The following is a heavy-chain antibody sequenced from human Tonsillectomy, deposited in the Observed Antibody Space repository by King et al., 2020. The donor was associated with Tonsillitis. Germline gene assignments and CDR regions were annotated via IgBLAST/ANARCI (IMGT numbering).Heavy chain of an antibody. D-gene: IGHD6-19*01. CDR2: INSDGSST. CDR1: GFTFSSYW. J-gene: IGHJ4*02. V-gene: IGHV3-74*01. Sequence: VQLVESGGGLVQPGGSLRLSCAASGFTFSSYWMHWVRQAPGKGLVWVSRINSDGSSTNYADSVKGRFTISRDNAKNTLYLQMNSLRAEDTAVYYCARERVVFARGIAVXGGFXYWGQGTLVTVSS. CDR3: ARERVVFARGIAVXGGFXY.